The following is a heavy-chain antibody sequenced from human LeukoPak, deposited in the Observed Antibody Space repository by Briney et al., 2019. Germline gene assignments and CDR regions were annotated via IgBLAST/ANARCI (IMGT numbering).Heavy chain of an antibody. D-gene: IGHD3-3*01. CDR2: INPSGGST. CDR3: AREATIFGVVSIQGWFDP. CDR1: GYTFTSYY. V-gene: IGHV1-46*01. Sequence: ASVKVSCKASGYTFTSYYMHWVRQAPGQGLEWMGIINPSGGSTSYAQKFQGRVTMTRDTSTSTVYMELSSLRSEDTAVYYCAREATIFGVVSIQGWFDPWGQGTLVTVSS. J-gene: IGHJ5*02.